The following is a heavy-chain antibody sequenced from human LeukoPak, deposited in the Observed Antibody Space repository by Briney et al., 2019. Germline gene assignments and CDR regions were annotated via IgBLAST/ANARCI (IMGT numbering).Heavy chain of an antibody. CDR1: GGSISSGGYY. D-gene: IGHD3-10*01. Sequence: PSETLSLTCTVSGGSISSGGYYWSWIRQHPGKGLEWIGYIYYSGSTYYNPSLKSRVTISVDTSKNQFSLKLSSVTAADTAVYYCARNGVYGSGSHFDYWGQGTLVTVSS. J-gene: IGHJ4*02. CDR3: ARNGVYGSGSHFDY. CDR2: IYYSGST. V-gene: IGHV4-31*03.